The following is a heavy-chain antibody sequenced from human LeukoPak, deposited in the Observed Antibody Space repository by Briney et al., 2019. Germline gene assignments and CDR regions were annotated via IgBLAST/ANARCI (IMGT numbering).Heavy chain of an antibody. J-gene: IGHJ4*02. CDR3: ASGTGGGNPFDY. D-gene: IGHD4-23*01. CDR2: IYYSGST. V-gene: IGHV4-39*07. CDR1: GGSISSSSYY. Sequence: SETLSLTRTVSGGSISSSSYYWGWIRQPPGKGLEWIGSIYYSGSTYYNPSLKSRVTISVDTSKNQFSLKLSSVTAADTAVYYCASGTGGGNPFDYWGQGTLVTVPS.